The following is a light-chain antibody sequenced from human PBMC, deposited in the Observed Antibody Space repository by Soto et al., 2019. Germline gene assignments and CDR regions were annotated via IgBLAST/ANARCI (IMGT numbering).Light chain of an antibody. CDR2: DVS. V-gene: IGLV2-14*01. CDR3: SSYTSSSTPVV. J-gene: IGLJ2*01. CDR1: SSDVGDYNY. Sequence: QSALTQPASVSGSPGQSITISCTGTSSDVGDYNYVSWYQQHPGKAPKLMISDVSNRPSGVSNRFSGSKSGNTASLTISGLQAEDEADYYFSSYTSSSTPVVFGGGTKLTVL.